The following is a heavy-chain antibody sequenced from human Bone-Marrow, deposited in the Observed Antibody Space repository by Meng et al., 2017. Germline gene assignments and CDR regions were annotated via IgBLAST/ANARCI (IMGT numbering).Heavy chain of an antibody. Sequence: GSLRLSCTVSGGSISSYYWSWIRQPPGKGLEWIGYIYYSGSTNYNPSLKSRVTISVDTSKNQFSLKLSSVTAADTAVYYCASSVDTAMVMDINFDYWGQGTLVTGYS. J-gene: IGHJ4*02. CDR1: GGSISSYY. D-gene: IGHD5-18*01. V-gene: IGHV4-59*01. CDR3: ASSVDTAMVMDINFDY. CDR2: IYYSGST.